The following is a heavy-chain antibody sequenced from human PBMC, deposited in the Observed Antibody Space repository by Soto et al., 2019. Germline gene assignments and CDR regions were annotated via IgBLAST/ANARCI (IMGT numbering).Heavy chain of an antibody. Sequence: PGESLKISCKGSGYSFTSYWIGWVRQMPGKGLEWMGIIYPGDSDTRYSPSFQGQVTISADKSVSTAYLQWSSLKASDTAMYYCARRNYFDSSGYPFGGGGHYWYFDLWGRGTLVTVSS. CDR2: IYPGDSDT. CDR3: ARRNYFDSSGYPFGGGGHYWYFDL. CDR1: GYSFTSYW. D-gene: IGHD3-22*01. J-gene: IGHJ2*01. V-gene: IGHV5-51*01.